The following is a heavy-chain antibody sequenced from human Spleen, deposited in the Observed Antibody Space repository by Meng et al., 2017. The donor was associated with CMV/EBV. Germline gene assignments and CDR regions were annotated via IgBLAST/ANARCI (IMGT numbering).Heavy chain of an antibody. CDR1: GFTFSXYX. V-gene: IGHV3-30*13. CDR2: ISHDANXX. D-gene: IGHD6-13*01. Sequence: GESXKISXXXSGFTFSXYXXHWVRXAPXKGLEWVSVISHDANXXXXXDSXKGRFXXSRXXXRKRLXLQMSSLRXXDTAVYYCATXLGSSWLQGWFDPWGHGTLVTVSS. CDR3: ATXLGSSWLQGWFDP. J-gene: IGHJ5*02.